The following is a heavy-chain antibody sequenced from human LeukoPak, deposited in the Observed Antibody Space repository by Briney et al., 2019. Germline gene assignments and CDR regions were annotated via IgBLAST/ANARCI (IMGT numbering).Heavy chain of an antibody. CDR1: GFTFSKYG. D-gene: IGHD6-13*01. V-gene: IGHV3-48*04. J-gene: IGHJ4*02. CDR2: ISSSGSTI. CDR3: ASMCIAAAGKAESYYFDY. Sequence: GGSLRLSCAASGFTFSKYGMNWVRQAPGKGLEWVSYISSSGSTIYYADSVKGRFTISRDNAKNSLYLQMNSLRAEDTAVYYCASMCIAAAGKAESYYFDYWGQGTLVTVSS.